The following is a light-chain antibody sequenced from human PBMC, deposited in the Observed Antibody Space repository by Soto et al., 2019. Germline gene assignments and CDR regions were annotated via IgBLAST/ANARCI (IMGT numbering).Light chain of an antibody. CDR3: SSYSSSTVRYV. CDR2: EVS. V-gene: IGLV2-14*01. Sequence: QSALTQPASVSGSPGQSITMSCTGNSSDVGSYDFVSWYQQHPGNAPKLLIYEVSNRPSGVSARFSGSKSDNTASLTISGLQAADEADYFCSSYSSSTVRYVFGSGTKLTVL. CDR1: SSDVGSYDF. J-gene: IGLJ1*01.